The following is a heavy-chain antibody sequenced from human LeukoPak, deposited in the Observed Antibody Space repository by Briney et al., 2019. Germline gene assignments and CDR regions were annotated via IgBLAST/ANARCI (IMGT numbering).Heavy chain of an antibody. CDR1: GGSISSSSYY. CDR3: ARLTLTHDAFDI. Sequence: PSETLSLTCTVSGGSISSSSYYWVWIRQPPGKGLEWIGSIYYSGSTYYNPSLKSRVTISVDTSKNQFSLKLSSVTAADTAVYYCARLTLTHDAFDIWGQGTMVTVSS. V-gene: IGHV4-39*01. CDR2: IYYSGST. J-gene: IGHJ3*02. D-gene: IGHD3-9*01.